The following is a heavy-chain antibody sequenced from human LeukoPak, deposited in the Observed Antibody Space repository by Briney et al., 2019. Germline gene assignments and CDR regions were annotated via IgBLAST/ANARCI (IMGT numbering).Heavy chain of an antibody. CDR2: IYTGGNT. V-gene: IGHV3-53*01. J-gene: IGHJ4*02. CDR1: GFSVSHNY. Sequence: TLSPSRTVSGFSVSHNYMNWVGPVTAKGLEWVGLIYTGGNTQYADSMKGRFTSSRDNSKNTLYLQMSSLRVEDAAVYYCTRDTPGIAASVSGGWGQGTLVAVSS. D-gene: IGHD6-13*01. CDR3: TRDTPGIAASVSGG.